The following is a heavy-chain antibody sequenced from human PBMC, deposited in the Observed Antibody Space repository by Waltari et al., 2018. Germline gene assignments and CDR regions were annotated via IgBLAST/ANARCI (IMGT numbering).Heavy chain of an antibody. D-gene: IGHD1-1*01. J-gene: IGHJ1*01. CDR3: ARALEAVFASLGYFQH. CDR2: IYYSGST. Sequence: QVQLPESGPGLVKPSETLSLTCTVSGGSISRYYWSWIRQPPGKGLEWIGYIYYSGSTNYNPSLKSRVTMSVDTSKNQFSLELSSVTAADTAVYYCARALEAVFASLGYFQHWGQGTLVTVSS. V-gene: IGHV4-59*01. CDR1: GGSISRYY.